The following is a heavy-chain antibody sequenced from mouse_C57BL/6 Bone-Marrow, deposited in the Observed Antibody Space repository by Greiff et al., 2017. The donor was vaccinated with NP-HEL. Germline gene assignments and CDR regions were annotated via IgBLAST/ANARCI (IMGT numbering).Heavy chain of an antibody. CDR2: FHPNSGST. CDR1: GYTFTSYW. Sequence: QVQLQQPGAELVKPGASVKLSCKASGYTFTSYWMHWVKQRPGQGLEWIGMFHPNSGSTNYNEKFKSKATLTVVKSSSTAYMELSSLTSEDSAVYYCARPPGLRRDWYFDVWGTGTTVTVSS. J-gene: IGHJ1*03. V-gene: IGHV1-64*01. D-gene: IGHD2-2*01. CDR3: ARPPGLRRDWYFDV.